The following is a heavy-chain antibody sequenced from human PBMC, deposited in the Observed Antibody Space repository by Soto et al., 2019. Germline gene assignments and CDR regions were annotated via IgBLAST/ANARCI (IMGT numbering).Heavy chain of an antibody. D-gene: IGHD1-26*01. J-gene: IGHJ3*02. Sequence: QVQLQESGPGLVKPSETLSLTCTVSGGSVSSGSYYWSWIRQPPGKGLEWIGYIYYSGSTNYNPSLKSRVTISVDTSKNQFSLKLSSVTAADTAVYYCARDGGWELLDAFDIWGQGTMVTVSS. CDR1: GGSVSSGSYY. V-gene: IGHV4-61*01. CDR2: IYYSGST. CDR3: ARDGGWELLDAFDI.